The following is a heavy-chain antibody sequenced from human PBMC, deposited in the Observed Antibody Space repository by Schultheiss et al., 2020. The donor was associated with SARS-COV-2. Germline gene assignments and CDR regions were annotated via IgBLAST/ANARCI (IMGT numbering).Heavy chain of an antibody. CDR1: GFTVSSNY. V-gene: IGHV3-53*01. Sequence: GGSLRLSCAASGFTVSSNYMSWVRQAPGKGLEWVSVIYSGGSTYYADSVKGRFTISRDNSKNTLYLQMNSLRAEDTAVYFCARDRVRWRNYYYYGMDVWGQGTTVTVSS. CDR2: IYSGGST. CDR3: ARDRVRWRNYYYYGMDV. J-gene: IGHJ6*02. D-gene: IGHD4-23*01.